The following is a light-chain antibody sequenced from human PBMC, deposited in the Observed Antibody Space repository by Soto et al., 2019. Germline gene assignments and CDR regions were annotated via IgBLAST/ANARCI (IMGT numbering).Light chain of an antibody. Sequence: DIQMTQSPPSLSASVGESVIITCRASETISKYLNWYQQKPGEAPRLLIYYGSTLQSGVPSRFSGSGSGTDFTLTINNLQPEDFATYHCQQSYNTPRTFGQGTKLEIK. CDR2: YGS. CDR3: QQSYNTPRT. J-gene: IGKJ1*01. CDR1: ETISKY. V-gene: IGKV1-39*01.